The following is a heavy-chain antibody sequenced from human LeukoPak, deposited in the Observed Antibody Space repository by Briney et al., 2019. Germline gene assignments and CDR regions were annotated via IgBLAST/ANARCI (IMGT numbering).Heavy chain of an antibody. V-gene: IGHV4-59*01. CDR2: IYYSGST. D-gene: IGHD2/OR15-2a*01. Sequence: PSETLSLTCAVYGGSFSGYYWSWIRQPPGKGLEWIGYIYYSGSTNYNPSLKSRVTISVDTSKNQFSLKLSSVTAADTAVYYCARGKLSFDYWGQGTLVTVSS. J-gene: IGHJ4*02. CDR1: GGSFSGYY. CDR3: ARGKLSFDY.